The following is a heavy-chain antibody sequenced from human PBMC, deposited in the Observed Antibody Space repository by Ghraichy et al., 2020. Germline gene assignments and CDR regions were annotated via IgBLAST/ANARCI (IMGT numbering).Heavy chain of an antibody. J-gene: IGHJ3*02. D-gene: IGHD3-10*01. CDR3: ARVLSAGDETDDAFDI. Sequence: GESLNISCAASGFTFSSYSMNWVRQAPGKGLEWVSSISSSSSYIYYADSVKGRFTISRDNAKNSLYLQMNSLRAEDTAVYYCARVLSAGDETDDAFDIWGQGTMVTVSS. V-gene: IGHV3-21*01. CDR1: GFTFSSYS. CDR2: ISSSSSYI.